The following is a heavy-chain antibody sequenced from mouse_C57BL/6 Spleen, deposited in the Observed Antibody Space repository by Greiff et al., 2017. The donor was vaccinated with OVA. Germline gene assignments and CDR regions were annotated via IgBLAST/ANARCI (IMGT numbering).Heavy chain of an antibody. D-gene: IGHD2-10*01. Sequence: VQLQQPGAELVKPGASVKVSCKASGYTFTSYWMHWVKQRPGQGLEWIGRIHPSDSDTNYNQKFKGKATLTVDKSSSTASMQLSSLTSEDSAVYCCAIGVRLLSGDYYAMDYWGQGTSVTVSS. CDR1: GYTFTSYW. J-gene: IGHJ4*01. V-gene: IGHV1-74*01. CDR2: IHPSDSDT. CDR3: AIGVRLLSGDYYAMDY.